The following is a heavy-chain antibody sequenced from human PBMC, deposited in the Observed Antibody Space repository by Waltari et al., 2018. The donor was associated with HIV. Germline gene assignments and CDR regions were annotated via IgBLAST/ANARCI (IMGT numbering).Heavy chain of an antibody. Sequence: EVRLVQSGAEVKKPGESLRISCKGSGYSFSSYWIGWVRQMPWKGLEWMGIINPDDAETRYNPAFQGQVRLSADKSISTAYLQWSSLKASDTAIYYCARSDFWSGKFAFWGQGTLVTISS. D-gene: IGHD3-3*01. V-gene: IGHV5-51*01. CDR2: INPDDAET. CDR3: ARSDFWSGKFAF. CDR1: GYSFSSYW. J-gene: IGHJ4*02.